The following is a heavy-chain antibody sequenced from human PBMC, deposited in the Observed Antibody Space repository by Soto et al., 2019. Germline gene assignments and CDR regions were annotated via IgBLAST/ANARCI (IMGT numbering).Heavy chain of an antibody. D-gene: IGHD5-12*01. J-gene: IGHJ4*02. V-gene: IGHV1-2*04. Sequence: KNRTASVKVSCKASGYTFTGYYMHWVRQAPGQGLEWMGWINPNSGGTNYAQKFQGWVTMTRDTSISTAYMELSRLRSDDTAVYYCARDPGYSGYEDHSFDYWGQGTLVTVSS. CDR1: GYTFTGYY. CDR2: INPNSGGT. CDR3: ARDPGYSGYEDHSFDY.